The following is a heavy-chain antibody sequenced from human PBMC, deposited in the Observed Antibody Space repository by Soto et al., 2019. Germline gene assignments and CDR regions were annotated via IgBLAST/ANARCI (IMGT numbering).Heavy chain of an antibody. CDR1: GFSFKNAW. D-gene: IGHD3-10*01. CDR2: IKNKNDGGTI. J-gene: IGHJ4*03. Sequence: EVELVESGGGLVKPGGSLTLSCAASGFSFKNAWMNWVRQAPGKGLEWVGRIKNKNDGGTIDYAAFGKGRVTISRDASENPRYLHMYDLKAEDIAVYLCTGVWFVEIYHYWGEGGLGTVSS. V-gene: IGHV3-15*07. CDR3: TGVWFVEIYHY.